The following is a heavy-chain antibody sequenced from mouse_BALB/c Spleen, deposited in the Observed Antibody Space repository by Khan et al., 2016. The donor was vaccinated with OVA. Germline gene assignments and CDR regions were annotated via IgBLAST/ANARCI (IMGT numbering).Heavy chain of an antibody. CDR3: ARRSTGYAMDY. V-gene: IGHV1-4*01. CDR1: GYTFTSNT. CDR2: INPRSSYT. J-gene: IGHJ4*01. Sequence: VKLQQSGAELARPGASVKMSCKASGYTFTSNTMHWLKQRPGLGLEWIGYINPRSSYTNYNQRFKDKATLTADKSSSTAYMQLSSLTSEDSAVYYCARRSTGYAMDYWGQGTSVTVSS.